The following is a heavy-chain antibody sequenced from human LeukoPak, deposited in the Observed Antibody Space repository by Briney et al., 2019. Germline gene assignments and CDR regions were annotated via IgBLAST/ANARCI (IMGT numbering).Heavy chain of an antibody. J-gene: IGHJ3*02. CDR3: AKDGSSWLDAFDI. D-gene: IGHD6-13*01. CDR2: IYSDGRT. Sequence: GGSLRLSCAASGLTVSSNYMSWVRQAPGKGLEWVSVIYSDGRTYYADSVKGRFTISRDNSKNTLYLQMNSLRAEDTAVYYCAKDGSSWLDAFDIWGQGTMVTVSS. V-gene: IGHV3-66*01. CDR1: GLTVSSNY.